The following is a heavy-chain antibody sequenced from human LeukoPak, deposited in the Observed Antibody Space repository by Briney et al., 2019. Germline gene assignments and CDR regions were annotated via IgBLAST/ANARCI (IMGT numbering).Heavy chain of an antibody. J-gene: IGHJ4*02. CDR2: INPNNGGT. V-gene: IGHV1-2*02. CDR3: TRMYDYGDLIPFDY. CDR1: GYTFTGYY. D-gene: IGHD4-17*01. Sequence: ASVKVSCKASGYTFTGYYLHWVRQAPGQGLEWMGRINPNNGGTNYARKFQGRVTMTRDTSINTAYMELSRLTSDDTAVYYCTRMYDYGDLIPFDYWGQGTLVTVSS.